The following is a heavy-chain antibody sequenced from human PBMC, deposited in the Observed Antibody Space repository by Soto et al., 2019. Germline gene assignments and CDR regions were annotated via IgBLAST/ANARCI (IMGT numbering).Heavy chain of an antibody. CDR2: IWHDGKNK. CDR3: ARDPGQDEAMDY. Sequence: QVQVVESGGGVVQPGRSLRLSCAASGFAFSDFGMHWVRQAPGKGLEWVAVIWHDGKNKDYADYAKGRFTISRDNSRNILDLEMNSMRVEDTAGYYCARDPGQDEAMDYWGQGSLVTVSS. J-gene: IGHJ4*02. CDR1: GFAFSDFG. V-gene: IGHV3-33*01.